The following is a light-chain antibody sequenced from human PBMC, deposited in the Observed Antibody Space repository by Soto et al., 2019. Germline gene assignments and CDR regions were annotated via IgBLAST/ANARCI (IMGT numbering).Light chain of an antibody. CDR2: GAS. Sequence: EIMLTQSPGTLSLSPGERATLSCRASQNISSSYLAWYQQKPGQAPRLLMYGASSRATGIPDRLSGSGSGTDFTLTISRLEPEDCAVYYCQQYGISPLTFGGGTKVEIK. CDR1: QNISSSY. CDR3: QQYGISPLT. V-gene: IGKV3-20*01. J-gene: IGKJ4*01.